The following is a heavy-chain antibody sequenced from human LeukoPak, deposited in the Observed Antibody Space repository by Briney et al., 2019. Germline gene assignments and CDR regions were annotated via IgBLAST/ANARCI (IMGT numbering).Heavy chain of an antibody. CDR3: ARALLTGYYPYYYYGMDV. D-gene: IGHD3-9*01. CDR2: INHSGST. J-gene: IGHJ6*01. V-gene: IGHV4-34*01. Sequence: SETLSLTCAVYGGSFSGYYWSWIGAPPGKGLEWIGEINHSGSTNYNPSLKSRVTISVDTSKNQFSLKLSSVSAADTAVYYCARALLTGYYPYYYYGMDVWGKGTTVTVSS. CDR1: GGSFSGYY.